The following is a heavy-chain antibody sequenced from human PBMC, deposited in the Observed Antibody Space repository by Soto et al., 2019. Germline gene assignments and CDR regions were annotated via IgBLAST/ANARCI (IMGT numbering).Heavy chain of an antibody. D-gene: IGHD7-27*01. J-gene: IGHJ4*02. CDR3: ARDTGDIDY. V-gene: IGHV1-8*01. CDR2: LNPNSGNT. CDR1: GYTFTSYD. Sequence: ASVKVSCKASGYTFTSYDINWVRQATGQGLEWMGWLNPNSGNTGYAQKFQGRVTITRDTSASTAYMELSSLRSEDTAVYYCARDTGDIDYWGQGTLVTVSS.